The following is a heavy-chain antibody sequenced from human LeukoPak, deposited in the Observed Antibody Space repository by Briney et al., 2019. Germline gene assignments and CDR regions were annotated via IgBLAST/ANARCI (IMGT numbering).Heavy chain of an antibody. V-gene: IGHV4-34*01. CDR3: AREGYSGYDTGYAFDY. CDR1: GGSFSGYY. D-gene: IGHD5-12*01. J-gene: IGHJ4*02. Sequence: SETLSLTCAVYGGSFSGYYWSWIRQPPGKGLEWIGEINHSGSTNYNPSLKSRVTISVDTSKNQFSLKLSSVTAADTAVYYCAREGYSGYDTGYAFDYWGQGTLVTVSS. CDR2: INHSGST.